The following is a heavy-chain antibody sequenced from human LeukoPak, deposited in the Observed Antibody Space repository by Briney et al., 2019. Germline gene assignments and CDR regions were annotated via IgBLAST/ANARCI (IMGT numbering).Heavy chain of an antibody. CDR1: GGSFSSYY. CDR2: IYTSGST. Sequence: SETLSLTCAVYGGSFSSYYWSWIRQPAGKGLEWIGRIYTSGSTNYNPSLKSRVTMSVDTSKNQFSLKLSSVTAADTAVYYCARDYYYGSGREWYFDYGGQGTLVTVSS. D-gene: IGHD3-10*01. V-gene: IGHV4-4*07. J-gene: IGHJ4*02. CDR3: ARDYYYGSGREWYFDY.